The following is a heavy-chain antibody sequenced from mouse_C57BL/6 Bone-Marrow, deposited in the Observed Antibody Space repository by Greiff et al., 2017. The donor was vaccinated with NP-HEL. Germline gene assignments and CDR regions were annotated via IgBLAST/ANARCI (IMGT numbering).Heavy chain of an antibody. CDR1: GYTFTDHT. CDR3: THYYGSSYPYWYFDV. V-gene: IGHV1-78*01. CDR2: IYPRDGST. J-gene: IGHJ1*03. D-gene: IGHD1-1*01. Sequence: VQLQQSDAELVKPGASVKISCKVSGYTFTDHTIHWMKQRPEQGLEWIGYIYPRDGSTKYNEKFKGKATLTADKSSSTAYMQLNSLTSEDSAVYYCTHYYGSSYPYWYFDVWGTGTTVTVSS.